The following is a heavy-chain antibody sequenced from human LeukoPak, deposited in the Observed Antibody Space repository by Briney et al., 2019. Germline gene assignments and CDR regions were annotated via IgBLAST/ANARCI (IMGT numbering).Heavy chain of an antibody. CDR3: ARGRSGIGVAGPGRYFDY. Sequence: PSETLSLTCAVYGGSFSGYYWSWIRQPPGKGLEWIGEINHSGSTNYNPSFKSRVTISVDTSKNQFSLKLSSVTAADTAVYYCARGRSGIGVAGPGRYFDYWGQGTLVTVSS. J-gene: IGHJ4*02. V-gene: IGHV4-34*01. D-gene: IGHD6-19*01. CDR1: GGSFSGYY. CDR2: INHSGST.